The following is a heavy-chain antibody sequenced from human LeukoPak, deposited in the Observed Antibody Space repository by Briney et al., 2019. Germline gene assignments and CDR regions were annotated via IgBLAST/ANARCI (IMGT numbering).Heavy chain of an antibody. V-gene: IGHV4-4*07. Sequence: SETLPLTCTVSGGSFSTYYWSWVRQPAGKGLEWIGRIYTSGSTNYNPSLKSRVTISADTSKNQFSLKLTSVTVADTAVYYCTRGRGDYGGPDYWGRGTLVTVSS. CDR3: TRGRGDYGGPDY. D-gene: IGHD4-23*01. CDR2: IYTSGST. J-gene: IGHJ4*02. CDR1: GGSFSTYY.